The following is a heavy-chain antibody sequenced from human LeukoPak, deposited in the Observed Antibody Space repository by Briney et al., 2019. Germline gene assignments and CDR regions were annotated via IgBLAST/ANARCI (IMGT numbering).Heavy chain of an antibody. CDR3: ARDLTAGSGDY. CDR1: GYTFMDSF. V-gene: IGHV1-2*02. D-gene: IGHD3-10*01. CDR2: INPNGGET. J-gene: IGHJ4*02. Sequence: GASVKVSRKASGYTFMDSFMHWVRQAPGQRPEWMAWINPNGGETHYAQKFRGRVFLTLDTSISTAYMELNSLRYDDSAIYYCARDLTAGSGDYWGPGTVVTVSS.